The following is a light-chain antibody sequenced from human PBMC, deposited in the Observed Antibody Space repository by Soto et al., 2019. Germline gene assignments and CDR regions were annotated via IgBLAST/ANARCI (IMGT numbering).Light chain of an antibody. CDR2: GNH. V-gene: IGLV1-44*01. CDR1: GSNIGSNF. J-gene: IGLJ3*02. Sequence: QSVLIQPPSASGTPGQRVTISCSGSGSNIGSNFVNWYQQVPGTAPKLLICGNHQRLSGVPDRFSGSKSGTSASLAISGLQSEDEAQYYCATWDDSLNGYWVFGGGTKVTVL. CDR3: ATWDDSLNGYWV.